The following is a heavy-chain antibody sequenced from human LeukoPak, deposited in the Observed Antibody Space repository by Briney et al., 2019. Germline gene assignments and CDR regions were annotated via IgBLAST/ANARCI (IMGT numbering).Heavy chain of an antibody. J-gene: IGHJ4*02. CDR1: GYTFTSYG. CDR3: ARQYYYDSSGYYYY. Sequence: ASVTVSCKASGYTFTSYGISWVRQAPGQGLAWMGWISAYNGNTNYAQKLQGRVTMTTDTSTSTAYMELRSLRSDDTAVYYCARQYYYDSSGYYYYWGQGTLVTVSS. CDR2: ISAYNGNT. D-gene: IGHD3-22*01. V-gene: IGHV1-18*01.